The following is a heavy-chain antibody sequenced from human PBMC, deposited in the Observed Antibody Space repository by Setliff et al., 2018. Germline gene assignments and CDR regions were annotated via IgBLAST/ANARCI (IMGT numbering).Heavy chain of an antibody. D-gene: IGHD5-18*01. Sequence: SETLSLTCAVSGYSINSDCFWGWIRQPPGKGLEWIGTISHGGSTSYNSSLKSRVTMSVDTSKNQFFLKLSSVTAADTAVYYCVRDRTAYSYGLDVWGQGTTVTVSS. V-gene: IGHV4-38-2*02. CDR3: VRDRTAYSYGLDV. CDR1: GYSINSDCF. CDR2: ISHGGST. J-gene: IGHJ6*02.